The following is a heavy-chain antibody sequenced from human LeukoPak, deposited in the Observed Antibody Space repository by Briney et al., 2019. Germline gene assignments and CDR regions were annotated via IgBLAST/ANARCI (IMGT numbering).Heavy chain of an antibody. CDR1: GFTFSSYG. D-gene: IGHD2-2*01. CDR3: YALVPAANDAFDI. J-gene: IGHJ3*02. V-gene: IGHV3-30*02. CDR2: IRYDGSNK. Sequence: GGSLRLSCAASGFTFSSYGMHWVRQAPGKGLEWVAFIRYDGSNKYYADSVKGRFTISRGNSKNTLYLQMNSLRAEDTAVYYCYALVPAANDAFDIWGQGTMVTVSS.